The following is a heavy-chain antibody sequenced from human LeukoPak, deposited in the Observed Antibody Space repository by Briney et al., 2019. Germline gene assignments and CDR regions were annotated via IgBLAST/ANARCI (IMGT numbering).Heavy chain of an antibody. Sequence: SETLSLTCTVSGGSISTYYWSWIRQPPGKGLEWIGYIYYSRSNNYNPSLKRRVNISVDKSKKQFSLKMRYVTAADTAVYYCARQARYCGGGTCSDSWGQGTLVTVSS. J-gene: IGHJ4*02. V-gene: IGHV4-59*08. CDR1: GGSISTYY. CDR3: ARQARYCGGGTCSDS. D-gene: IGHD2-15*01. CDR2: IYYSRSN.